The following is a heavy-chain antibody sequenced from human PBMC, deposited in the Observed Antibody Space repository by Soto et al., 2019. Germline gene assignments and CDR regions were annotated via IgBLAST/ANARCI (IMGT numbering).Heavy chain of an antibody. CDR1: GFTFCDYA. J-gene: IGHJ3*02. CDR2: IRSKAYGGTT. V-gene: IGHV3-49*03. Sequence: GGSLRLSCTASGFTFCDYAMSWFRQTQGKGLEWVGFIRSKAYGGTTEYAASVKGRFTISRDDSKSIAYLQMNSLKTEDTAVYYCTRVGGIMITFGGVIVEYAFDIWGQGTMVTVSS. D-gene: IGHD3-16*02. CDR3: TRVGGIMITFGGVIVEYAFDI.